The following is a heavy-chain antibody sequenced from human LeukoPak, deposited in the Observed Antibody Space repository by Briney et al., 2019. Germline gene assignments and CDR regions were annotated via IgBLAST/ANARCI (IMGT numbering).Heavy chain of an antibody. Sequence: GGSLRLSCTGSGFTFDDYTMHWVRQAPGKGLEWVSLISWDGGSTYYADSVKGRFTISRDNSKNSLYLQMNSLRTEDTALYYCATGSSSSWYGGWRFDPWGQGTLVTVSS. J-gene: IGHJ5*02. CDR3: ATGSSSSWYGGWRFDP. CDR1: GFTFDDYT. CDR2: ISWDGGST. V-gene: IGHV3-43*01. D-gene: IGHD6-13*01.